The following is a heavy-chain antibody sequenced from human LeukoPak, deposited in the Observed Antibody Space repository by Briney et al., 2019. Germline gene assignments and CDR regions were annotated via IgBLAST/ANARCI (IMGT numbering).Heavy chain of an antibody. D-gene: IGHD1-26*01. CDR1: GFIFSSYW. J-gene: IGHJ4*02. V-gene: IGHV3-74*01. CDR2: INTDGSGT. CDR3: ARDGGIYSGSYWVDY. Sequence: PGGSLRLSCTTSGFIFSSYWMHWVRQVPGKGLVWVSRINTDGSGTDYADSVKGRFTISRDNAKNTLYLQMNSLRAEDTAVYYCARDGGIYSGSYWVDYWGQGILVTVSS.